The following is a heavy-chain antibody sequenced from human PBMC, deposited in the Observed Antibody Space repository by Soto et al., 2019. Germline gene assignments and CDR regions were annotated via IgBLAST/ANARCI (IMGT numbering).Heavy chain of an antibody. CDR3: ASTSWFDNSGSAY. Sequence: SETLSLTCSVSGDSITTNGYYWGWIRQPPGKGLQWIGNVYWTGSTFSHPSLTSRVFISVDTSKNEFSLKLNSVTAADTAVYYCASTSWFDNSGSAYWGQGILVTVSS. D-gene: IGHD3-22*01. J-gene: IGHJ4*02. CDR1: GDSITTNGYY. CDR2: VYWTGST. V-gene: IGHV4-39*01.